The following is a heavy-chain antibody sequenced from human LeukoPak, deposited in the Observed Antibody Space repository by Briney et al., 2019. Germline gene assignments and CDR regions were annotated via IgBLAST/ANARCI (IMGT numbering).Heavy chain of an antibody. D-gene: IGHD2-21*02. CDR2: VYYSGST. CDR3: ASNTATVFDY. J-gene: IGHJ4*02. Sequence: PSETLSLTCTVSGDFITAYYWSWIRQPPGKGLEWIGYVYYSGSTEYNPSLRSRVTMSLKMSKHQFSLNLTSVTAADTAVYYCASNTATVFDYWGQGALVTVSS. V-gene: IGHV4-59*01. CDR1: GDFITAYY.